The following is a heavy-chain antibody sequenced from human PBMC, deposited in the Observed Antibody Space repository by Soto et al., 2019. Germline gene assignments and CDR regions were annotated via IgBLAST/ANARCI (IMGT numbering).Heavy chain of an antibody. Sequence: PGGSLRLSCAVPKFTFGDYWMSWFRQAPGKGLEWISNIKQDGSDKNYADSVKGRFTISRDNADNSMYLQMNSLRAEDTAVYYCATLSYGQLRYFDNWGQGTLVTVSS. D-gene: IGHD3-16*02. V-gene: IGHV3-7*01. CDR3: ATLSYGQLRYFDN. CDR2: IKQDGSDK. J-gene: IGHJ4*02. CDR1: KFTFGDYW.